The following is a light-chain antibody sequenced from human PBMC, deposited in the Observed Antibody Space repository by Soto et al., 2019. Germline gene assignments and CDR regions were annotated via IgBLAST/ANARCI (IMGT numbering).Light chain of an antibody. J-gene: IGLJ3*02. CDR1: SGHSSYD. CDR3: QTGGTGPWV. V-gene: IGLV4-69*01. CDR2: LNSVGSH. Sequence: QLVLTQSPSASASLGASVKLTCTLSSGHSSYDIAWHRQQPEKGPRYLMKLNSVGSHNKGDGIPDRVSGPSSGAERYLTISSLQSQDEADYYCQTGGTGPWVFGGGTKLTVL.